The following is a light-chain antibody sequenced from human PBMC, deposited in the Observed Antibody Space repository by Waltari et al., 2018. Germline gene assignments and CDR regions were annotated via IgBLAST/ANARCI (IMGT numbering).Light chain of an antibody. CDR3: ALWDDGLGGPV. Sequence: QSILTQPPSASGTPGQPVPLSCSGNTSSSGTNVVFWYQPIPGMAPKLLIFRNDERPSGVPGRFSGSKSGTSASLAISGLRSEDEADYFCALWDDGLGGPVFGGGTKLTVL. CDR2: RND. CDR1: TSSSGTNV. V-gene: IGLV1-47*01. J-gene: IGLJ2*01.